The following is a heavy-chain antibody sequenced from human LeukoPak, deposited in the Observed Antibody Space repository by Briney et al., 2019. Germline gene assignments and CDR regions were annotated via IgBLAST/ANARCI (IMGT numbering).Heavy chain of an antibody. CDR2: INSDGTSV. V-gene: IGHV3-74*01. J-gene: IGHJ6*02. D-gene: IGHD3-22*01. CDR3: GRSHYYDSSGNFYYYYAMDV. Sequence: GGSLRLSCAASGFSFSSYWMHWVRQVPGKGLVWVSRINSDGTSVRYADPVKGRFTISRDNAKNTLYLQMNSLRAEDTGVYYCGRSHYYDSSGNFYYYYAMDVWGQGTTVTVSS. CDR1: GFSFSSYW.